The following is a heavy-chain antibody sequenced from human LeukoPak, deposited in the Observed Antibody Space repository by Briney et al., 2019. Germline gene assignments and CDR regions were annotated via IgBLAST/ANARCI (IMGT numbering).Heavy chain of an antibody. CDR3: ARVKSGIAGFDP. Sequence: SETLSLTCAVSGGSISSGSYYWSWIRQPAGKGLEWIGRIYTSGSTNYNPSLKSRVTISVDTSKNQFSLKLSSVTAADTAVYYCARVKSGIAGFDPWGQGTLVTVSS. J-gene: IGHJ5*02. CDR2: IYTSGST. D-gene: IGHD6-13*01. CDR1: GGSISSGSYY. V-gene: IGHV4-61*02.